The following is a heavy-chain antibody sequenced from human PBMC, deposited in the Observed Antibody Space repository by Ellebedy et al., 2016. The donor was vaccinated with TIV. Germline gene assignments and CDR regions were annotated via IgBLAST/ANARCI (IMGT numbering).Heavy chain of an antibody. CDR1: GYTFTSYY. D-gene: IGHD1-26*01. J-gene: IGHJ3*02. Sequence: AASVKVSCKASGYTFTSYYMHWVRQAPGQGLEWMGIINPSGGSTSYAQKFQGRVTMTRDTSTSTVYMELSSLRSEDTAVYYCARPLVGATRAAAFDIWGQGTMVTVSS. CDR3: ARPLVGATRAAAFDI. V-gene: IGHV1-46*01. CDR2: INPSGGST.